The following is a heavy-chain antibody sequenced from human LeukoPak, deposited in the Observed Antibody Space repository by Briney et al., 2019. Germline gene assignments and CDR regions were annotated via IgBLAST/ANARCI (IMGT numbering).Heavy chain of an antibody. CDR2: IYCSGGT. Sequence: PSETLSLTCTVSGGSISSSSYYWGWIRQPPGKGLEWIGSIYCSGGTYYNPSLKSRVTMSVDTSKNQFSLKLSSVTAADTAVYYCARQVKRLYASDFDYWGRGTLVTVSS. D-gene: IGHD2-8*01. CDR3: ARQVKRLYASDFDY. CDR1: GGSISSSSYY. V-gene: IGHV4-39*01. J-gene: IGHJ4*02.